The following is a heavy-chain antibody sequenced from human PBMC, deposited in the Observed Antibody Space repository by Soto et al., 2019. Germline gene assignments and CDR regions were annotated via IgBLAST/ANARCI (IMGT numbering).Heavy chain of an antibody. V-gene: IGHV4-4*08. CDR1: GGSISNSY. Sequence: PSEPLSLTCTVSGGSISNSYWSWIRQSPGKGLERIGYIYSRGSTNYNHSLKSRVTISVDTSKNQFSLKLSSLIAAAAAVYYCARDFKRYSSPPGHLEYWGLGTLVTVSS. CDR2: IYSRGST. CDR3: ARDFKRYSSPPGHLEY. J-gene: IGHJ4*02. D-gene: IGHD6-13*01.